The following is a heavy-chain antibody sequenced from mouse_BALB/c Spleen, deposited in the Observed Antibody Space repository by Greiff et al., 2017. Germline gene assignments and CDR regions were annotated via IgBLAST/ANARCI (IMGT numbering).Heavy chain of an antibody. D-gene: IGHD1-1*01. Sequence: EVQRVESGGGLVQPGGSLKLSCAASGFTFSSYGMSWVRQTPDKRLELVATINSNGGSTYYPDSVKGRFTISRDNAKNTLYLQMSSLKSEDTAMYYCARFITTVVATRGFAYWGQGTLVTVSA. CDR2: INSNGGST. CDR3: ARFITTVVATRGFAY. J-gene: IGHJ3*01. V-gene: IGHV5-6-3*01. CDR1: GFTFSSYG.